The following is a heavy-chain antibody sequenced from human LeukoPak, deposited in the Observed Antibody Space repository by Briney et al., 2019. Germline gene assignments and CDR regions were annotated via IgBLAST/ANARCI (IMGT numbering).Heavy chain of an antibody. CDR2: ISSSSSTI. CDR1: GFTFSSYS. D-gene: IGHD6-19*01. Sequence: GGSLRLSCAASGFTFSSYSMNWVRQAPGKGLEWVSYISSSSSTIYYADSVKGRFTISRDNAKNSLYLQMNSLRAEDTAVYYCARRVAYGGGWYDAGFDFWGQGTLVTVSS. CDR3: ARRVAYGGGWYDAGFDF. J-gene: IGHJ4*02. V-gene: IGHV3-48*01.